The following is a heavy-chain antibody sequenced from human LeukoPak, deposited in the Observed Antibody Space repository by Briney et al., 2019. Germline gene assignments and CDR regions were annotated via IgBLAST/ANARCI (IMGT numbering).Heavy chain of an antibody. CDR3: ARRIHGSSHVDC. CDR1: GGPISSNSHS. V-gene: IGHV4-39*01. J-gene: IGHJ4*02. Sequence: SETLSLTCTVSGGPISSNSHSWEWIRQPPGKGLEWIANNYYSGNTNYNPSLESRVTISVDASENQFSLKLNSVTAADTAVYYCARRIHGSSHVDCWGQGTLVTVSS. D-gene: IGHD6-13*01. CDR2: NYYSGNT.